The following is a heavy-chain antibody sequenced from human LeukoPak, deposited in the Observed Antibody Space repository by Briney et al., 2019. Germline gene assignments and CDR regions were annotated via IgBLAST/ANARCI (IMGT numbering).Heavy chain of an antibody. CDR2: ISSDGDNK. V-gene: IGHV3-30*04. CDR3: ARDLGLGPARRFNYYYYGMDV. J-gene: IGHJ6*02. D-gene: IGHD6-6*01. CDR1: GFTFNSYA. Sequence: GRSLRLSCAASGFTFNSYAMHWVRQAPGKGLEWVAVISSDGDNKYYADSVKGRFTISRDNSKNTLYLQMNNLRAEDTAVYYCARDLGLGPARRFNYYYYGMDVWGQGTTVTVSS.